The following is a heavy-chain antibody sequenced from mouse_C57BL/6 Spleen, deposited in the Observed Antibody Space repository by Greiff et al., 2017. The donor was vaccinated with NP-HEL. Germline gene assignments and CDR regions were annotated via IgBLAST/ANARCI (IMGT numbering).Heavy chain of an antibody. Sequence: VQLQQSGAELARPGASVKMSCKASGYTFTSYTMHWVKQRPGQGLEWIGYINPSSGYTKYNQKFKDKATLTADKSSSTAYMQLSSLTSEDSAVYYCARSYDGYYVLDYWGQGTTLTVSS. CDR2: INPSSGYT. D-gene: IGHD2-3*01. V-gene: IGHV1-4*01. CDR3: ARSYDGYYVLDY. CDR1: GYTFTSYT. J-gene: IGHJ2*01.